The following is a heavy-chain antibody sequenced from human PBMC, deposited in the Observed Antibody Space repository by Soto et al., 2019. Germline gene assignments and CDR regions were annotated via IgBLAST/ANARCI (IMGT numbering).Heavy chain of an antibody. Sequence: ASVKVSCKASGYTFSGYYIHWLRQAPGQGLEWMGWINPNSGGTNYAQKFQGRVTVTRDTPTSTAYMELSRLTSDDTAVYYCARSLTEGYCPITACYKRPLYGMDVWGQGTTVSVSS. CDR3: ARSLTEGYCPITACYKRPLYGMDV. V-gene: IGHV1-2*02. D-gene: IGHD2-2*02. CDR2: INPNSGGT. J-gene: IGHJ6*02. CDR1: GYTFSGYY.